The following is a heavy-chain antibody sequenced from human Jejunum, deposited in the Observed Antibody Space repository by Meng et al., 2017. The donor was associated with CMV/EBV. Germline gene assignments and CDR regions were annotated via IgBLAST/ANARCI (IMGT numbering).Heavy chain of an antibody. CDR2: INPSGGST. Sequence: QVQLVQSGAEVKKHGASVKVSCKASRDNFTNYYMHWVRQAPGQGLEWMGIINPSGGSTSYAQKFQGRVTMTRDTSTSTVYMELSSLRSEDTAVYYCARIGDTLTGYYQYFQHWGQGTLVTVSS. CDR1: RDNFTNYY. CDR3: ARIGDTLTGYYQYFQH. V-gene: IGHV1-46*01. D-gene: IGHD3-9*01. J-gene: IGHJ1*01.